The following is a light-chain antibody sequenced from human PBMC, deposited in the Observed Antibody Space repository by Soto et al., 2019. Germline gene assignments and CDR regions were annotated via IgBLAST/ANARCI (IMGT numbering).Light chain of an antibody. V-gene: IGKV1-39*01. CDR1: QGVDSD. J-gene: IGKJ4*01. CDR2: GAS. CDR3: QQSYSTLVLT. Sequence: IQMTQSPSSLSASVGDRVTITCRASQGVDSDLSLYQQKPGKAPKLLIYGASNLHSEVPSRFSGRGSGTLFTLTISSLQPEDVATYYCQQSYSTLVLTFGGGTKVELK.